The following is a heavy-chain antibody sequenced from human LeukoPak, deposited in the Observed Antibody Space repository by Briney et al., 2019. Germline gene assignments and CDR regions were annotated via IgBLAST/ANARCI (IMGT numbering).Heavy chain of an antibody. J-gene: IGHJ4*02. CDR3: ARAGPEYYYGSGSYVD. D-gene: IGHD3-10*01. CDR1: GYTFTCYY. Sequence: GASVKVSCKASGYTFTCYYMHWVRQAPGQGLEWMGRINPNSGGTNYAQKLQGRVTMTRDTSISTAYMELSRLRSDDTAVYYCARAGPEYYYGSGSYVDWGQGTLVTVSS. CDR2: INPNSGGT. V-gene: IGHV1-2*06.